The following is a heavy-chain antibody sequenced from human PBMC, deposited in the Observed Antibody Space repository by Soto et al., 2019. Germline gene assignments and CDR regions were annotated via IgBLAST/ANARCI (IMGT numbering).Heavy chain of an antibody. CDR3: AKGAVTSIFAYFDY. CDR2: ISWNSGNI. D-gene: IGHD3-3*01. Sequence: EVHLVESGGGLVQPGRSLRLSSAASGFTFDDYAMHWVRQVPGQGLEWVSSISWNSGNIVYADSVKGRFTISRDSANNSLYLQMNSLKTEDTDLYYGAKGAVTSIFAYFDYWGQGTLVTVSS. J-gene: IGHJ4*02. CDR1: GFTFDDYA. V-gene: IGHV3-9*01.